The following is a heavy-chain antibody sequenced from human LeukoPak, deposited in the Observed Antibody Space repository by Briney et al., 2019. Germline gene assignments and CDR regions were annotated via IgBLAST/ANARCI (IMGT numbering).Heavy chain of an antibody. J-gene: IGHJ3*02. CDR3: AKTRDGFLSGAFDI. D-gene: IGHD5-24*01. CDR2: IYPGDSDT. V-gene: IGHV5-51*01. Sequence: GESLKISCKGSGYSFTSYWIGWVRQMPGKGLEWMGIIYPGDSDTRYSPTFQGQVTISGDKSIRTAYLQWSSLKASDTAIYYCAKTRDGFLSGAFDIWGQGTMATVSS. CDR1: GYSFTSYW.